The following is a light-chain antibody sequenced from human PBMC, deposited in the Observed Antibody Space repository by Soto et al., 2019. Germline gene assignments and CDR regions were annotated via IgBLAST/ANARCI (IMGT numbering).Light chain of an antibody. V-gene: IGKV1-5*03. J-gene: IGKJ1*01. CDR2: EAS. CDR1: QSTSAW. CDR3: QQYITYPYA. Sequence: DIQMTQSPSTLSASVGDRVTITCRASQSTSAWLGWYQQRPGKTPKLLISEASKLESGVPSRFSGSGSGTEFNLTISSLQPDDFATYYCQQYITYPYAFGQGTKVEIK.